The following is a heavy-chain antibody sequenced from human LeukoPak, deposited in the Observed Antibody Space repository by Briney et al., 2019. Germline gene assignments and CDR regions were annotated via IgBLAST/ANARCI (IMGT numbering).Heavy chain of an antibody. CDR3: AREIVADGDY. J-gene: IGHJ4*02. V-gene: IGHV3-48*01. Sequence: GGSLRLSCAASGFTFSSYSMNWVRQAPGKGLEWVSYISSSSTIYYADSVKGRFTISRDNAKNSLYLQMNSLRAEDTAVYYCAREIVADGDYWGQGTLVTVSS. CDR2: ISSSSTI. CDR1: GFTFSSYS. D-gene: IGHD5-12*01.